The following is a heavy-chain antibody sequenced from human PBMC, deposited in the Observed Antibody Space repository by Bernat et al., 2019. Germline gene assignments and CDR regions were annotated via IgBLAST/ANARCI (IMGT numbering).Heavy chain of an antibody. J-gene: IGHJ4*02. Sequence: EVQLVASWGGVIQPFFSLRLSFAPSGFIFDAYVMHWVRQAPGMGLEWVSRINHDNSETSYADSVKGRFTISRDNSKNSLYLQMHSLRVEDTALYFCVRDNTNWAFDYWGRGTLVTVSS. V-gene: IGHV3-43*02. CDR2: INHDNSET. CDR3: VRDNTNWAFDY. D-gene: IGHD7-27*01. CDR1: GFIFDAYV.